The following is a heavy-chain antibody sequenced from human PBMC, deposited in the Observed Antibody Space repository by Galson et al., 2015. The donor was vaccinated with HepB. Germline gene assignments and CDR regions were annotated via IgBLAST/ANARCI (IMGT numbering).Heavy chain of an antibody. CDR2: FDPEDGET. Sequence: SVKVSCKVSGYTLSELSMHWVRQAPGKGLEWMGGFDPEDGETIYAQKFQGRVSMTEDTSTDTASTVLSFLRSDDTAVYYCATDQGAVGATSAFDLWGQGTMVTVSS. CDR1: GYTLSELS. CDR3: ATDQGAVGATSAFDL. V-gene: IGHV1-24*01. D-gene: IGHD1-26*01. J-gene: IGHJ3*01.